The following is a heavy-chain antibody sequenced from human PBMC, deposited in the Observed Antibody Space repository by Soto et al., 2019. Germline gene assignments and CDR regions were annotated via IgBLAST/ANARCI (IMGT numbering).Heavy chain of an antibody. V-gene: IGHV5-51*01. D-gene: IGHD3-22*01. CDR3: ARQAYHYDTYSFGY. CDR1: GDTFTSYW. Sequence: PXESLRISCKASGDTFTSYWIGWVRQMPGKGLEWMGIIYPSNSETRFSPSFQGQVTLSADKSIFTAYLQWSSLKASDTAIYYCARQAYHYDTYSFGYWGQGTLVTVSS. J-gene: IGHJ4*02. CDR2: IYPSNSET.